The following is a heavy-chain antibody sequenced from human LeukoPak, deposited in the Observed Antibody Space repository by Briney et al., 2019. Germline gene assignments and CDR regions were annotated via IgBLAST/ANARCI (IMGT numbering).Heavy chain of an antibody. D-gene: IGHD6-19*01. CDR3: ARYSSGWWSDY. Sequence: GGSLRLSCAASGFTFDDYAMHWVRQAPGKGLEWVPSISSSSSYIYYADSVKGRFTISRDNAKNSLYLQMNSLRAEDTAVYYCARYSSGWWSDYWGQGTLVTVSS. CDR1: GFTFDDYA. CDR2: ISSSSSYI. V-gene: IGHV3-21*01. J-gene: IGHJ4*02.